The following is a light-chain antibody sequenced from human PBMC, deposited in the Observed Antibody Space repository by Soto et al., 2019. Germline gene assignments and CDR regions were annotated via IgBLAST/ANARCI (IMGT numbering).Light chain of an antibody. CDR2: GAS. J-gene: IGKJ5*01. CDR1: QSVSSSY. V-gene: IGKV3D-20*02. Sequence: EIVLTQSPGTLSLSPGERATLSCRASQSVSSSYLAWYQQRPGQAPRLLIFGASSRATGIPDRFSGSGSGTDFTLTISRLEPEDFAVYCCQQRSNWPPKITFGQGTRLEIK. CDR3: QQRSNWPPKIT.